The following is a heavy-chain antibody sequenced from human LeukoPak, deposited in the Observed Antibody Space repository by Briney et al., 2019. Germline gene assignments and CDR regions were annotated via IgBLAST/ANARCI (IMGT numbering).Heavy chain of an antibody. CDR2: ISGSGGST. CDR3: AKDLLEWLLYYFDY. Sequence: PGGSLRLSCAASGFTFSSYAMSWVRQAPGKGLEWASAISGSGGSTYYADSVKGRFTISSDNSKNTLYLQMNSLRAEDTAVYYCAKDLLEWLLYYFDYWGQGTLVTVSS. J-gene: IGHJ4*02. D-gene: IGHD3-3*01. CDR1: GFTFSSYA. V-gene: IGHV3-23*01.